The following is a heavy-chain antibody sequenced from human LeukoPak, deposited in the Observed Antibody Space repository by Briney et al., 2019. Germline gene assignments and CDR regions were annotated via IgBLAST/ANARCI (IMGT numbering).Heavy chain of an antibody. D-gene: IGHD3-10*01. CDR1: GFTFSSYA. V-gene: IGHV3-23*01. CDR3: AKDSYYGSGKAYYFDY. J-gene: IGHJ4*02. Sequence: PGGSLRLSCAASGFTFSSYAMSWVRQAPGKGLEWVSAISGSGGSTYYADSVKGRFTISRDNSKNTLYLQMNSLRAEDTAVYYCAKDSYYGSGKAYYFDYWGQGTLVTVSS. CDR2: ISGSGGST.